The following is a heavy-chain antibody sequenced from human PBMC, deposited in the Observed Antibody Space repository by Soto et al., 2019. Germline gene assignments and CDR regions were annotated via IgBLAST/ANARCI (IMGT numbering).Heavy chain of an antibody. V-gene: IGHV4-34*01. CDR1: GGSFIGYD. CDR2: INHSGIT. J-gene: IGHJ4*02. Sequence: SETLSLTCAVNGGSFIGYDCSWIRQPPWKGLEWIGEINHSGITNYNPSLKSRVTISVDTSKNQFSLKLSSVTAADTAVYYCARRRGYRYGSLDYWGQRNLVAVSS. D-gene: IGHD5-18*01. CDR3: ARRRGYRYGSLDY.